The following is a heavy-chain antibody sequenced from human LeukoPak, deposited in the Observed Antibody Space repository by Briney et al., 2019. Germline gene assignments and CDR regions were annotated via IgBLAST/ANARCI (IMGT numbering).Heavy chain of an antibody. CDR1: GYSFGNNW. J-gene: IGHJ4*02. V-gene: IGHV5-51*01. Sequence: GESLKISCQASGYSFGNNWIGWVRQRPGKGLQWMGIINPHDSTTKYSPSFQGQVTISIDKSINTAYLQWSSPTASDTAIYYCARHLRTSTYRDLDYWGQGTLVTVSS. D-gene: IGHD1-14*01. CDR2: INPHDSTT. CDR3: ARHLRTSTYRDLDY.